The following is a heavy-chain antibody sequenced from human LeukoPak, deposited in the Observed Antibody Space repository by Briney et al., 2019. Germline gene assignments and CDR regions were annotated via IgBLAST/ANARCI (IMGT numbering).Heavy chain of an antibody. CDR1: GFTFSDYY. CDR2: ISPSGSTI. V-gene: IGHV3-11*01. Sequence: GGSLRLSCAASGFTFSDYYMSWIRQAPGKGLEWLSYISPSGSTIYYADSVKGRFTISRDIAKNSLYVQMNSLRAEDTAVYYCARVGSIAAAGSIDYWGQGTLVIVSS. D-gene: IGHD6-13*01. J-gene: IGHJ4*02. CDR3: ARVGSIAAAGSIDY.